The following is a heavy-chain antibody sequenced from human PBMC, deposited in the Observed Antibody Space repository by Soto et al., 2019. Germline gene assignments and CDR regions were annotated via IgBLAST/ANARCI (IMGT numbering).Heavy chain of an antibody. D-gene: IGHD1-26*01. CDR2: IKQDETEK. Sequence: GGSLRLSCAASGFTFSSYWMSWVRQAAGKGLGWVANIKQDETEKYYVDSVKGRFTVSRDNAKNSLYLQMNSLRAEDTAVYYCAKVRGSWPHYYFDYWGQGTLVTVSS. CDR3: AKVRGSWPHYYFDY. CDR1: GFTFSSYW. V-gene: IGHV3-7*03. J-gene: IGHJ4*02.